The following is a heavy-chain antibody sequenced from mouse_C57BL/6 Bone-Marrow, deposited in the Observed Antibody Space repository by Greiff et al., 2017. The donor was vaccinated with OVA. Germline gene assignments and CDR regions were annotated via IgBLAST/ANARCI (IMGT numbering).Heavy chain of an antibody. V-gene: IGHV2-2*01. CDR2: IWSGGST. Sequence: VQRVESGPGLVQPSQSLSITCTVSGFSLTSYGVHWVRQSPGKGLEWLGVIWSGGSTDYNAAFISRLSISKDNSKSQVFFKMNSLQADDTAIYYCARRGWLLYYAMDYWGQGTSVTVSS. D-gene: IGHD2-3*01. J-gene: IGHJ4*01. CDR3: ARRGWLLYYAMDY. CDR1: GFSLTSYG.